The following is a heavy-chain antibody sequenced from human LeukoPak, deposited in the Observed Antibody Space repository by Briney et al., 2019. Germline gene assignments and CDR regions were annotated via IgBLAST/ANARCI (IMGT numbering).Heavy chain of an antibody. CDR3: ARDSGSGNNDY. CDR1: GYTFTSYA. Sequence: ASVKVSCKASGYTFTSYAMHWVRQAPGQRLEWMGWINAGNGNTKYSQKFQGRVTFISNTSATTAFMELSSLRSEDAAVYYCARDSGSGNNDYWGQGTLVTVSS. J-gene: IGHJ4*02. CDR2: INAGNGNT. D-gene: IGHD1-26*01. V-gene: IGHV1-3*01.